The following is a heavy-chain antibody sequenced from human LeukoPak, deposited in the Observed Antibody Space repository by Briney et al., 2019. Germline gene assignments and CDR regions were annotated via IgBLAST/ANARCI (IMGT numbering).Heavy chain of an antibody. V-gene: IGHV1-69*06. CDR3: ARGAIAAAGSFDY. J-gene: IGHJ4*02. Sequence: ASVKVSCKASGGTFSSYAISWVRQAPGQGLEWMGGIIPIFGTANYAQKFQGRVTITADKSTSTAYMELSSLRSEDTAVYYCARGAIAAAGSFDYWGQGTLVTVSS. CDR2: IIPIFGTA. D-gene: IGHD6-13*01. CDR1: GGTFSSYA.